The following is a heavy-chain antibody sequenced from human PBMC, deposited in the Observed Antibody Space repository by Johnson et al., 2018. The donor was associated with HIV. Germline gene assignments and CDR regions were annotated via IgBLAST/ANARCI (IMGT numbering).Heavy chain of an antibody. CDR2: IWYDGSNK. V-gene: IGHV3-33*08. CDR1: GFTFSSYD. J-gene: IGHJ3*02. Sequence: QLVESGGGLIQPGGSLRLSCAASGFTFSSYDMHWVRHAPGKGLEWVAVIWYDGSNKYYADSVKGRFTISRDNSKNTLYLQMNSLKTEDTAVYYCTTGTSWYGAITFDIWGQGTMVTVSS. CDR3: TTGTSWYGAITFDI. D-gene: IGHD6-13*01.